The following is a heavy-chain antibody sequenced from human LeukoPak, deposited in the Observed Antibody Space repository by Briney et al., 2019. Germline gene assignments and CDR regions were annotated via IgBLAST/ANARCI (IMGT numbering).Heavy chain of an antibody. D-gene: IGHD2-15*01. CDR2: ISYDGSNK. CDR1: GFTFSSYA. Sequence: GGSLRLSCAASGFTFSSYAMHWVRQAPGKGLKWVAVISYDGSNKYYTDSVKGRFTISRDNSKNTLYLQVNSLRAEDTAVYYCASLEIVVMVAVPFESNWFDPWGQGTLVTVSS. J-gene: IGHJ5*02. CDR3: ASLEIVVMVAVPFESNWFDP. V-gene: IGHV3-30-3*01.